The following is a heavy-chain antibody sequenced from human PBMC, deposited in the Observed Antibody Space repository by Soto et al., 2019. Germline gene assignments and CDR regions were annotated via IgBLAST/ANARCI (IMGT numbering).Heavy chain of an antibody. CDR3: AREDTGYYGSGDGGWFDP. J-gene: IGHJ5*02. D-gene: IGHD3-10*01. V-gene: IGHV4-30-4*01. Sequence: QVQLQESGPGLVKPSQTLSLTCTVSGGSISSGDYYWSWIRQPPGKGLEWIGYIYYSGSTYYNPSLKSRVTISVDTSKNQFSLKLSSVTAADTAVYYCAREDTGYYGSGDGGWFDPWGQGTLVTVSS. CDR2: IYYSGST. CDR1: GGSISSGDYY.